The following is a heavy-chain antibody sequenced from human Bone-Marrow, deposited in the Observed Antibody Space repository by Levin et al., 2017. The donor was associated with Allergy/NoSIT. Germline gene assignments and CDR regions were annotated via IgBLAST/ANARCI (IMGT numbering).Heavy chain of an antibody. D-gene: IGHD3-3*01. V-gene: IGHV1-69*13. J-gene: IGHJ4*02. CDR3: ARARMIFGVVIEFDY. Sequence: ASVKVSCKASGGTFSSYAISWVRQAPGQGLEWMGGIIPIFGTANYAQKFQGRVTITADESTSTAYMELSSLRSEDTAVYYCARARMIFGVVIEFDYWGQGTLVTVSS. CDR2: IIPIFGTA. CDR1: GGTFSSYA.